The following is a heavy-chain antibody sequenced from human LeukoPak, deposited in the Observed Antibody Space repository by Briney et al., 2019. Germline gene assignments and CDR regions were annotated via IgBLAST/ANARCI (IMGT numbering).Heavy chain of an antibody. D-gene: IGHD3-22*01. J-gene: IGHJ4*02. CDR2: INHSGST. CDR1: GGSFSGYY. Sequence: PSETLSLTCAAYGGSFSGYYWSWIRQPPGKGLEWIGEINHSGSTNYNPSLKSRVTISVDTSKNQFSLKLSSVTAADTAVYYCARQRYYDSSTDYWGQGTLVTVSS. CDR3: ARQRYYDSSTDY. V-gene: IGHV4-34*01.